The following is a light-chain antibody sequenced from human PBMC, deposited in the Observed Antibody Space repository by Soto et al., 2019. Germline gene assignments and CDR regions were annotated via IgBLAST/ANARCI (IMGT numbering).Light chain of an antibody. CDR2: GAS. Sequence: EIVMTQSLATLSVSPGERATLSCRASQSVSSNLAWYQQKPGQAPRLLIYGASTRATSIPARFSGSGSGTEFTLTISSLQSEDFAVYYCQQYNNWPAITFGPGTKVDIK. V-gene: IGKV3-15*01. J-gene: IGKJ3*01. CDR3: QQYNNWPAIT. CDR1: QSVSSN.